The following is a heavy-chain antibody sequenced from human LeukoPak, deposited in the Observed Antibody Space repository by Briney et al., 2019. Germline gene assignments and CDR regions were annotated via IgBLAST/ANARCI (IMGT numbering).Heavy chain of an antibody. CDR3: VRARYSSAWFDS. D-gene: IGHD6-19*01. Sequence: ASVRVSCKASGYIFDRYDINWIRQATGNGLEWMGWMNPKTGNTGYAQQFQGRVNMTSDTPMTTAYMELNSLISEDTAVYYCVRARYSSAWFDSWGHGALVIVSS. CDR2: MNPKTGNT. V-gene: IGHV1-8*01. J-gene: IGHJ5*01. CDR1: GYIFDRYD.